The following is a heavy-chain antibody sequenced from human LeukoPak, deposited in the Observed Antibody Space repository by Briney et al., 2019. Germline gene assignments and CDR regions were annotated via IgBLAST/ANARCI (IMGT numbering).Heavy chain of an antibody. J-gene: IGHJ4*02. CDR3: AKRQRAIAAAGPFDY. Sequence: PGGSLRLSCAASGFTFSSYGMHWVRQAPGKGLEWVAVIWYDGSNKYYADSVKGRFTISRDNSKNTLYLQMNSLRAEDTAVYYCAKRQRAIAAAGPFDYWGQGTLVTVSS. CDR2: IWYDGSNK. D-gene: IGHD6-13*01. V-gene: IGHV3-33*06. CDR1: GFTFSSYG.